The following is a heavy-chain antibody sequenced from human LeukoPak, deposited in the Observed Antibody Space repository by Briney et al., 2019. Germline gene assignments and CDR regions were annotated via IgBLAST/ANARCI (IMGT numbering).Heavy chain of an antibody. Sequence: ASVKVSCKASGYTFTGYYIHWVRQAPGQGLEWMGWINPNSGDTNYAQKFQGEVTMTRDTSISTAYVELSRLRSDDTAVYYCARGVTGIYYYYYMDVWGKGTTVTVSS. CDR2: INPNSGDT. D-gene: IGHD3-10*01. CDR1: GYTFTGYY. J-gene: IGHJ6*03. CDR3: ARGVTGIYYYYYMDV. V-gene: IGHV1-2*02.